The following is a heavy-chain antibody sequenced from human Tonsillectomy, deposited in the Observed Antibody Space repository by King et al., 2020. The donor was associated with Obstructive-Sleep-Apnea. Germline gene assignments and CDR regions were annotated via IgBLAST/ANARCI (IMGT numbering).Heavy chain of an antibody. CDR3: ASPYCSGTSCYLYFYGMDV. CDR1: GFTFSSYA. CDR2: ISSDGSHK. V-gene: IGHV3-30*01. D-gene: IGHD2-2*01. Sequence: VQLVESGGGVVQPGRSLRLSCAASGFTFSSYAMHWVRQAPGKGLEWVAVISSDGSHKYYADSVKCRFTCSRDNSKNTLYLQMNSLRAEETAVYYCASPYCSGTSCYLYFYGMDVWGQGTTVTVSS. J-gene: IGHJ6*02.